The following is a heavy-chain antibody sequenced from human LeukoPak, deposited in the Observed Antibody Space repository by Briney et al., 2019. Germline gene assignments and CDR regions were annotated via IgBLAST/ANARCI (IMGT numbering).Heavy chain of an antibody. V-gene: IGHV5-51*01. J-gene: IGHJ4*02. CDR1: GYIFANYW. Sequence: GESLKISCTGSGYIFANYWIGWVRQMRGKGLEWMWIVYPGDSTTRYSPSFQGQVTISADRSITTAYLQWSSLKASDTAMYYCARFAYGSDFFPGHYWGQGTRVTVSS. CDR3: ARFAYGSDFFPGHY. D-gene: IGHD3/OR15-3a*01. CDR2: VYPGDSTT.